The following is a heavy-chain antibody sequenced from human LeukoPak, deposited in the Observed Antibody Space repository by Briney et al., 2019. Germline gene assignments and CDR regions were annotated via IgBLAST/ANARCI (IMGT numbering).Heavy chain of an antibody. CDR2: IYYSGTT. V-gene: IGHV4-59*12. D-gene: IGHD4-11*01. J-gene: IGHJ4*02. CDR3: AGFDDYSNC. CDR1: GGSISSYY. Sequence: SETLSLTCTVSGGSISSYYWSWIRQPPGKGLEWIGYIYYSGTTNYNPSLKSRVTISVDTSKNQFSLKLSSVTAADTAVYYCAGFDDYSNCWGQGTLVTVSS.